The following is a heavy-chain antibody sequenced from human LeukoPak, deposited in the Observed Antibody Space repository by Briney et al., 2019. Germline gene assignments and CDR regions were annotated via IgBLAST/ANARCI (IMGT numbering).Heavy chain of an antibody. CDR2: ISYDGSNK. CDR3: ARTRGYDFWCHGYFDY. Sequence: GGSLRLSCAASGFTFSSYAMHWVRQAPGQGLEWVAVISYDGSNKYYADSVKGRFTISRDNSKNTLYLQMNSLRAEDTAVYYCARTRGYDFWCHGYFDYWGQGTLVTVSS. CDR1: GFTFSSYA. V-gene: IGHV3-30*04. J-gene: IGHJ4*02. D-gene: IGHD3-3*01.